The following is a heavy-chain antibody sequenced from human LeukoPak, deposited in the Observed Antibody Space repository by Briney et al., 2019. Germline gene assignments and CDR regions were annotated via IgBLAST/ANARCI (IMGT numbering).Heavy chain of an antibody. D-gene: IGHD2-15*01. CDR2: ISYDGSNK. V-gene: IGHV3-30*04. CDR1: GFTLGSHA. CDR3: AKVRYCSGVNCYPDDN. J-gene: IGHJ4*02. Sequence: GGSLRLSCAASGFTLGSHAMHWVRQAPGKGLEWVAVISYDGSNKYYADYVKGRFTISRDNSKNTLYLQMNSLRAEDTAVYYCAKVRYCSGVNCYPDDNWGQGTLVTVSS.